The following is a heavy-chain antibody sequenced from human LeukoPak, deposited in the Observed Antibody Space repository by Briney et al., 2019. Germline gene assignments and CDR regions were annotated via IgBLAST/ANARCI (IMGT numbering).Heavy chain of an antibody. CDR1: GITLSNHG. Sequence: GGSLRLSCAVSGITLSNHGMSWVRQAPGKGLEWVAGISGSGGRPNYADSVKGRFTISRDNAKNTLYLQMNSLRAEDTAVYFCAKRGVVIRVILVGFHKEAYYFDSWGQGALVTVSS. V-gene: IGHV3-23*01. CDR3: AKRGVVIRVILVGFHKEAYYFDS. CDR2: ISGSGGRP. D-gene: IGHD3-22*01. J-gene: IGHJ4*02.